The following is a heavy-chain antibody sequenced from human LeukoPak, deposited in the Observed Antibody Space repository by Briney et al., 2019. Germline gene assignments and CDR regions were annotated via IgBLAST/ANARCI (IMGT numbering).Heavy chain of an antibody. J-gene: IGHJ4*02. Sequence: PSETLSLTCAVSGYSISSGYYWGWIRQPPGKGLEWIGSIYHSGSTYYNPSLKSRVTISVDTSKNQFFLKLSSVTAADTAVYYCARGAYSSGWYINEYYFDYWGQGTLVTVSS. V-gene: IGHV4-38-2*01. CDR3: ARGAYSSGWYINEYYFDY. CDR2: IYHSGST. CDR1: GYSISSGYY. D-gene: IGHD6-19*01.